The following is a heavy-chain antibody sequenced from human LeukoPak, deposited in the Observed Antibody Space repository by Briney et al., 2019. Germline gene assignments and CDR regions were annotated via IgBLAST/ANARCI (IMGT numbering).Heavy chain of an antibody. V-gene: IGHV1-2*02. CDR1: GYTFTGYY. CDR3: AANIVVVPAAIRFLEWFNAFDI. CDR2: INPNSGGT. J-gene: IGHJ3*02. D-gene: IGHD2-2*02. Sequence: ASVKVSCKASGYTFTGYYVHWVRQAPGQGLEWMGWINPNSGGTNYAQKFQGRVTMTRDTSISTAYMELSRLRSDDTAVYYCAANIVVVPAAIRFLEWFNAFDIWGQGTMVTVSS.